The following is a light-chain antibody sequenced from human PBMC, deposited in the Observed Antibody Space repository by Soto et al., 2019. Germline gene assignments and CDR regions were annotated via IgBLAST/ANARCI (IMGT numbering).Light chain of an antibody. CDR3: QQFSSYPLS. J-gene: IGKJ4*01. CDR2: DAS. V-gene: IGKV3-20*01. CDR1: QTVRNNY. Sequence: EFVLTQSPGTLSLSPGERATLSCRASQTVRNNYLAWYQQKPGQAPRLLIYDASSRATGIPDRCSGGGSGTVFTLTISRLEPEDFAMYYCQQFSSYPLSFGGGTKVEIK.